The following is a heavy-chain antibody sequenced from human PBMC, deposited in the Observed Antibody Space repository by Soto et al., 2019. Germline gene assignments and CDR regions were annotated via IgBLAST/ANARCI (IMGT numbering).Heavy chain of an antibody. CDR3: AFDYYGSGSQYYYYYGMDV. Sequence: SVKVSCKASGGTFSSYAISWVRQAPGQGLEWMGGIIPIFGTANYAQKFQGRVTITADKSTSTAYMELSSLRSEDTAVYYCAFDYYGSGSQYYYYYGMDVWGQGTTVNVSS. V-gene: IGHV1-69*06. CDR2: IIPIFGTA. D-gene: IGHD3-10*01. CDR1: GGTFSSYA. J-gene: IGHJ6*02.